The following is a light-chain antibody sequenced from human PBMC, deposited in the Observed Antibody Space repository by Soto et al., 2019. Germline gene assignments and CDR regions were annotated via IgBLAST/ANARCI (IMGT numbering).Light chain of an antibody. CDR1: SNDVGGYKY. CDR2: EVN. V-gene: IGLV2-14*03. CDR3: SSYSSNNILSYV. J-gene: IGLJ1*01. Sequence: QSVLTQPASVSGAPGRSITISCTGTSNDVGGYKYVSWYQQRPGTAPKLIMFEVNNRPSGVSDRFSGSRSANTASLTISGLQAQDEADYYCSSYSSNNILSYVFGTGTKVTVL.